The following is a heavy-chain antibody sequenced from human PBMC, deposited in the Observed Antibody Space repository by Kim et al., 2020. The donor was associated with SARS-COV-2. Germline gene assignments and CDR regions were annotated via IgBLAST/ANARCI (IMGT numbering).Heavy chain of an antibody. D-gene: IGHD3-3*01. CDR2: ISSSSSYT. Sequence: GGSLRLSCAASGFTFSDYYMSWIRQAPGKGLEWVSYISSSSSYTNYADSVKGRFTISRDNAKNSLYLQMNSLRAEDTAVYYCARDSLWGNVDYDFWSGYHNYYYYGMDVWGQATTVTVSS. V-gene: IGHV3-11*05. CDR3: ARDSLWGNVDYDFWSGYHNYYYYGMDV. J-gene: IGHJ6*02. CDR1: GFTFSDYY.